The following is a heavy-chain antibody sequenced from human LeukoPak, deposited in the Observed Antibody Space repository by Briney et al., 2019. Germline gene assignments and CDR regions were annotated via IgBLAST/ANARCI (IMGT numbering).Heavy chain of an antibody. CDR3: ARDQAHGYCSGGSCYSPDYYGMDV. CDR1: GFTFSSYS. Sequence: GGSLRLSCAASGFTFSSYSMNWVRQAPGKGLEWVSSISSISSYIYYADSVKGRFTISRDNAKNSLYLQMNSLRAEDTAVYYCARDQAHGYCSGGSCYSPDYYGMDVWGQGTTVTVSS. CDR2: ISSISSYI. D-gene: IGHD2-15*01. J-gene: IGHJ6*02. V-gene: IGHV3-21*01.